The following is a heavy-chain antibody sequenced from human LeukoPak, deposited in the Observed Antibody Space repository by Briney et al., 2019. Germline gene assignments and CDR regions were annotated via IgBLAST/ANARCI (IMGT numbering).Heavy chain of an antibody. CDR2: IKQDGSEK. J-gene: IGHJ4*02. D-gene: IGHD6-13*01. CDR1: GFIFSDYY. V-gene: IGHV3-7*01. CDR3: ARDYAAAAYFDY. Sequence: QPGGSLRLSCAASGFIFSDYYMGWIRQAPGRGLEWVANIKQDGSEKYYVDSVKGRFTISRDNVKNSLYLQMNSLRAEDTAVYYCARDYAAAAYFDYWGQGTLVTVSS.